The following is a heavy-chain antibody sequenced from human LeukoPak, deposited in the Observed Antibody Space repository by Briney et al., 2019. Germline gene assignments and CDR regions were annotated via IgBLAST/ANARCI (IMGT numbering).Heavy chain of an antibody. CDR2: ISGGGGST. CDR3: AKEKAGSTIFGVALLEFDY. Sequence: AGGSLRLSCAASGFTFSTYTMKWVREAPGKRLEWVAVISGGGGSTYYADSVKGRFTISRGNSKNTLYLQMNSLRAEDTAVYYCAKEKAGSTIFGVALLEFDYWGQGTLVTVSS. CDR1: GFTFSTYT. V-gene: IGHV3-23*01. J-gene: IGHJ4*02. D-gene: IGHD3-3*01.